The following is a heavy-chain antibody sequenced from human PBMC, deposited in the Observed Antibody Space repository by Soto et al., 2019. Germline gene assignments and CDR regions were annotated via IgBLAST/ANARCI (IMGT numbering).Heavy chain of an antibody. Sequence: GGSLRLSCAASGFTFSSYGMHWVRQAPGKGLEWVAVISYDGSNKYYADSVKGRFTISRDNSKNTLYLQMNSLRAEDTAVYYCAKDIVKQQLVRTRNYYYYGMDVWGQGTTVTVSS. CDR1: GFTFSSYG. J-gene: IGHJ6*02. V-gene: IGHV3-30*18. D-gene: IGHD6-13*01. CDR3: AKDIVKQQLVRTRNYYYYGMDV. CDR2: ISYDGSNK.